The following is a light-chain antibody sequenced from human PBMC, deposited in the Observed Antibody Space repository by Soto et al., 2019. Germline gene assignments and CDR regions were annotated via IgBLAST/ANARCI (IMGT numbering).Light chain of an antibody. Sequence: EIVMTQSPATLSVSPGERATFSCRASQSVSSNLAWYQQKPGQAPRLLIYGASIRATGIPARFSGSGSGTDFTLTISRLEPEDFAVYYCQQYGSSITFGQGTRLEIK. CDR2: GAS. CDR3: QQYGSSIT. CDR1: QSVSSN. J-gene: IGKJ5*01. V-gene: IGKV3-15*01.